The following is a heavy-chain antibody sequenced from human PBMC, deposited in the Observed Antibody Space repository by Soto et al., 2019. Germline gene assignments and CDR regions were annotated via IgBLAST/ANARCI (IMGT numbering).Heavy chain of an antibody. Sequence: PGEYLNASCYVSCYGLTSHWISWVRQMPGKGLEWMGRIDPSDSYTNYSPSFQGHVTISADKSISTAYLQWSSLKASDTAMYYCAKHDISQPQYYYHGMDVWGQGTTVTVSS. CDR2: IDPSDSYT. V-gene: IGHV5-10-1*01. D-gene: IGHD3-9*01. J-gene: IGHJ6*02. CDR1: CYGLTSHW. CDR3: AKHDISQPQYYYHGMDV.